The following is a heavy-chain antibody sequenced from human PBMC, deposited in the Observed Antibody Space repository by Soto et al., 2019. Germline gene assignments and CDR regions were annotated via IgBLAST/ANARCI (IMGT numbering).Heavy chain of an antibody. J-gene: IGHJ5*02. CDR1: GGTISSYY. Sequence: SGTLSLTCTVSGGTISSYYRSWIRQPPGKGLEWIGYIYYSGSTNYNPSLKSRVTISVDTSKNQLSLKLSSVTAADTAVYYCARDIMYYDDWFDPWGQGTLVTVSS. V-gene: IGHV4-59*01. CDR2: IYYSGST. CDR3: ARDIMYYDDWFDP. D-gene: IGHD3-3*01.